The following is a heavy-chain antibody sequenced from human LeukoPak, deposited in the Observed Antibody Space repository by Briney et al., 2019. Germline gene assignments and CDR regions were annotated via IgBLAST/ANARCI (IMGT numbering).Heavy chain of an antibody. J-gene: IGHJ6*02. CDR3: ARGGGLGV. CDR2: INPDGNKK. V-gene: IGHV3-7*03. CDR1: GLTFSSSW. Sequence: PGGSLRLSCAVSGLTFSSSWMDWVRQAPGKGLEWVASINPDGNKKYSADSVKGRFTISRDNAENSLYLQMSNLRAEDTAVYFCARGGGLGVWGQGATVTVSS. D-gene: IGHD3-16*01.